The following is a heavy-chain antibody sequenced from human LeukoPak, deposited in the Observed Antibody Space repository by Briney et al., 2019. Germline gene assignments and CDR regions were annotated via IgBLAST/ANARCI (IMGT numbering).Heavy chain of an antibody. Sequence: ASVKVSCKASGYTFTDFYVHWVRQAPGQGLEWMGWINPKNGGTNYKEKFQGRVTMTRDTSISTVYMELSRLRSDDTAVYYCARDSRSMMGPEYWGQGTLVTVSS. J-gene: IGHJ4*02. D-gene: IGHD3-16*01. V-gene: IGHV1-2*02. CDR3: ARDSRSMMGPEY. CDR2: INPKNGGT. CDR1: GYTFTDFY.